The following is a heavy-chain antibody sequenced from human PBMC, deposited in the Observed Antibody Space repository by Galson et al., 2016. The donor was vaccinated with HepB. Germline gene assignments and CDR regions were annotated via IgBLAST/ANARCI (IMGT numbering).Heavy chain of an antibody. Sequence: TLSLTCTVSGGSLSSGDYYWSWIRQPPGKGLEWIGYIYYSGSTYYNPSLKSRFTTSVDTSKNQFSLKLNSVTAADTAVYYCARQIVVVVAATRGVDWFDPWGQGTLVTVSS. V-gene: IGHV4-30-4*01. J-gene: IGHJ5*02. D-gene: IGHD2-15*01. CDR3: ARQIVVVVAATRGVDWFDP. CDR2: IYYSGST. CDR1: GGSLSSGDYY.